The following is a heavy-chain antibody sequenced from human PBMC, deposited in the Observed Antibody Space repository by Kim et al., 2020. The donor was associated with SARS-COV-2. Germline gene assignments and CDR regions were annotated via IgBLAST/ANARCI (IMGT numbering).Heavy chain of an antibody. V-gene: IGHV3-23*03. D-gene: IGHD3-22*01. J-gene: IGHJ4*02. Sequence: YSEDSEQGRFTITRDNSKNTLYLQMNSLRAEDTAVYYCAKEVDSSGYPGYWGQGTLVTVSS. CDR3: AKEVDSSGYPGY.